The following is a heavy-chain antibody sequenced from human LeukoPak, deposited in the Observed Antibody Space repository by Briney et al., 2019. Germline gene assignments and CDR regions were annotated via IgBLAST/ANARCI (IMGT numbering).Heavy chain of an antibody. CDR3: ARSSYSSSSSV. V-gene: IGHV3-7*03. CDR2: INSDGSEG. J-gene: IGHJ3*01. D-gene: IGHD6-6*01. CDR1: GFTFSGFW. Sequence: GGSLRLSCAVSGFTFSGFWMSWSRQAPGKGLEWVTSINSDGSEGYYADVVKGRFTISRDNTKNSLYLQINSLRAEDTAVYYCARSSYSSSSSVWGQGTMVTVS.